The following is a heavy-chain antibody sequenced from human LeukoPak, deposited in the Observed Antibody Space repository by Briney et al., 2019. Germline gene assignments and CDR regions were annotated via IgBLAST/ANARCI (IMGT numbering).Heavy chain of an antibody. J-gene: IGHJ6*02. V-gene: IGHV4-59*01. CDR2: IWYSGST. Sequence: SETLSLTCTVSGGSINSYFWNWIRQPPGKGLEWIGYIWYSGSTNYDPSLKSRVTISVDTSKNQFSLKLTSVTAADTAVYYCAKGRNWYYGLDVWGQGTTVTVSS. CDR1: GGSINSYF. CDR3: AKGRNWYYGLDV.